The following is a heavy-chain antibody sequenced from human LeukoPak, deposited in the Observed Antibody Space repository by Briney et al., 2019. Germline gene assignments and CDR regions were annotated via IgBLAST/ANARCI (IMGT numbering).Heavy chain of an antibody. CDR1: GGSISSYY. Sequence: SETLSLTCTVSGGSISSYYWSWIRQPPGKGLEWIGYIYYSGSTNYNPSLKSRVTISVDTSKNQFSLKLSSVTAADTAVYYCARGHYRGTYPLHWFDPWGQGTLVTVSS. D-gene: IGHD1-26*01. CDR2: IYYSGST. J-gene: IGHJ5*02. CDR3: ARGHYRGTYPLHWFDP. V-gene: IGHV4-59*01.